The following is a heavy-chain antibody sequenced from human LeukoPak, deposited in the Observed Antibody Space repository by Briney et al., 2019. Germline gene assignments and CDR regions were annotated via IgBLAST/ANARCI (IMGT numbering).Heavy chain of an antibody. CDR1: GYTFTNYG. V-gene: IGHV1-2*02. CDR3: ARDSTGLII. J-gene: IGHJ4*02. D-gene: IGHD6-19*01. CDR2: INPNSGGT. Sequence: ASVKVSCKASGYTFTNYGINWVRQAPGQGLEWMGWINPNSGGTNYAQKFQGRVTMTRDTPITTAHMELSRLRSDDTAVYYCARDSTGLIIWGQGTLVTVSS.